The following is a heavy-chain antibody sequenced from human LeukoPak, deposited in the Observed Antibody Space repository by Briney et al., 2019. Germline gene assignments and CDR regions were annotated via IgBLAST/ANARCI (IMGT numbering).Heavy chain of an antibody. CDR1: GFTFSSFG. J-gene: IGHJ3*02. CDR2: IQYDGSET. Sequence: GGSLRLSCTASGFTFSSFGIHWVRQAPGKGLEWVSFIQYDGSETYYADSVKDRFTISRDNSINTLFLQMNSLRTEDTAVYYCAKNRGYTYGYDAFDIWGQGTMVTVSS. V-gene: IGHV3-30*02. CDR3: AKNRGYTYGYDAFDI. D-gene: IGHD5-18*01.